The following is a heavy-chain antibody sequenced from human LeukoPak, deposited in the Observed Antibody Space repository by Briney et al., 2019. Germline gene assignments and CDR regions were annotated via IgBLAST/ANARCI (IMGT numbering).Heavy chain of an antibody. Sequence: GGSLRLSCAASGFTFSSYAMHWVRQAPGEGLEYVSAISSNGGSTYYANSVKGRFTISRDNSKNTLYLQMGSLRAEDMAVYYCAKIAAAGTTMYYFDYWGQGTLVTVSS. J-gene: IGHJ4*02. CDR3: AKIAAAGTTMYYFDY. CDR2: ISSNGGST. D-gene: IGHD6-13*01. CDR1: GFTFSSYA. V-gene: IGHV3-64*01.